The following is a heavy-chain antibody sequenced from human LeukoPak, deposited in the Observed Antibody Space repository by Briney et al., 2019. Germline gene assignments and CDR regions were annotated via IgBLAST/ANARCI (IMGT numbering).Heavy chain of an antibody. CDR1: GGSISSGVGYY. J-gene: IGHJ5*02. CDR2: IYYSGSI. CDR3: TRTFYSSPNNWFDP. Sequence: SETLSLTCTVSGGSISSGVGYYWGWIRQPPGKGLEYIGSIYYSGSIYYNPSLRSRVTISVDTSKNQFSLKLSSVTAADTAVYYCTRTFYSSPNNWFDPWGQGTLATVSS. V-gene: IGHV4-39*01. D-gene: IGHD2/OR15-2a*01.